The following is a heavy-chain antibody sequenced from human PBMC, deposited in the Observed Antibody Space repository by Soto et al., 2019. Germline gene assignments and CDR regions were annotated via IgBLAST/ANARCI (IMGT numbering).Heavy chain of an antibody. CDR1: GFTFSSYA. Sequence: GGSLRLCCAASGFTFSSYAMSWVRQAPGKGLEWVSAISGSGGSTYYADSVKGRFTISRDNSKNTLYLQMNSLRAEDTAVYYCANDGLDIVPTQQFAYRGQGTLVIVSS. J-gene: IGHJ4*02. CDR3: ANDGLDIVPTQQFAY. V-gene: IGHV3-23*01. D-gene: IGHD5-12*01. CDR2: ISGSGGST.